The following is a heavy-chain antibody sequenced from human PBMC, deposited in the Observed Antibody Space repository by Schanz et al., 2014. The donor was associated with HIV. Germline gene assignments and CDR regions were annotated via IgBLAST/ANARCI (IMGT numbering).Heavy chain of an antibody. D-gene: IGHD6-19*01. J-gene: IGHJ3*02. CDR1: GFTFSTYG. V-gene: IGHV3-30*03. CDR2: ISYDGSNK. Sequence: QVQLVESGGGVVQPGRSLRLSCAASGFTFSTYGVHWVRQGPGKGLEWVAFISYDGSNKYYADSVKGRFTISRDNSKNTLFLQMNSLRADDTAIYYCARSPDWAGTDAFDIWGQGTMVTVSS. CDR3: ARSPDWAGTDAFDI.